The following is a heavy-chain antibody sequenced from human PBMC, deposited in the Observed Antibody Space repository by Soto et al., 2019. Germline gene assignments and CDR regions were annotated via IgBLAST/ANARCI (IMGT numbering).Heavy chain of an antibody. V-gene: IGHV3-33*01. CDR3: ARDRNPWLASYYFDY. J-gene: IGHJ4*02. CDR1: GFTFSSYG. Sequence: GGSLRLSCAASGFTFSSYGMHWVRQAPGKGLEWVAVIWYDGSNKYYADSVKGRFTISRDNSKNTLYLQMNSLRAEDTAVDYCARDRNPWLASYYFDYWGQGTLVTVSS. D-gene: IGHD6-19*01. CDR2: IWYDGSNK.